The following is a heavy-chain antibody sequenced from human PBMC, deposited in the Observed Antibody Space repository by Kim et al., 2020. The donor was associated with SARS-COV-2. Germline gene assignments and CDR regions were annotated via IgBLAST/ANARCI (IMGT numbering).Heavy chain of an antibody. CDR3: AKDCGIYGDYRGLVPN. D-gene: IGHD4-17*01. J-gene: IGHJ4*02. CDR2: ISTSSTYI. CDR1: GFAFSNFN. Sequence: GGSLRLSCAASGFAFSNFNMNWVRQAPGRGLEWVASISTSSTYIYYADSVKGRFTVSRDNAENSLHLQMNSLRPEDAAVYYCAKDCGIYGDYRGLVPNWGRGTRV. V-gene: IGHV3-21*01.